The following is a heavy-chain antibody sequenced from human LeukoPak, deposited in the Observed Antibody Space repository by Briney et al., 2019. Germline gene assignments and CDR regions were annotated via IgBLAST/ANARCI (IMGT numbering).Heavy chain of an antibody. D-gene: IGHD6-13*01. CDR3: ARLKQRLVAKYYFDY. J-gene: IGHJ4*02. CDR1: GYSISSGYY. CDR2: IYHSGST. V-gene: IGHV4-38-2*01. Sequence: SETLSLTCAVSGYSISSGYYWGWIRQPPGKGLEWIGSIYHSGSTYYNPSLKSRVTISVDTSKNQFSLKLSSVTAADTAVYYCARLKQRLVAKYYFDYWGQGTLVTVSS.